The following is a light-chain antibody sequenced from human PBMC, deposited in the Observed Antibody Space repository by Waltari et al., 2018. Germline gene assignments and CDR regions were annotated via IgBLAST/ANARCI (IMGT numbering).Light chain of an antibody. J-gene: IGLJ2*01. V-gene: IGLV3-27*01. Sequence: SYELTQPSSVSVSPGQTARITCSGDVLGKKFIRWFQQKPGQAPVLLIFRDSERTSGIPGGCSGSSSGTTVTLTISGAQVEEEADYYCFTVDDNSLRLFGGGTKLTVL. CDR3: FTVDDNSLRL. CDR1: VLGKKF. CDR2: RDS.